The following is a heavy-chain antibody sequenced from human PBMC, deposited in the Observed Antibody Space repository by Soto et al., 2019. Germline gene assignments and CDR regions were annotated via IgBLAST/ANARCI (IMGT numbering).Heavy chain of an antibody. D-gene: IGHD3-9*01. J-gene: IGHJ6*02. CDR1: GFTFSSYS. CDR2: ISSSSSYI. V-gene: IGHV3-21*01. Sequence: GSLRLSCAASGFTFSSYSMNWVRQAPGKGLEWVSSISSSSSYIYYADSVKGRFTISRDNAKNSLYLQMNSLRAEDTAVYYCARRPYYDILTGYTPEYYYYYYGMDVWVQVTTVTVSS. CDR3: ARRPYYDILTGYTPEYYYYYYGMDV.